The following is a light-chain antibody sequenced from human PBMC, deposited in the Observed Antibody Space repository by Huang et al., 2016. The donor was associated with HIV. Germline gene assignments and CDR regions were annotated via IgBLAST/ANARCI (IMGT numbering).Light chain of an antibody. CDR2: DAS. CDR3: QHRSNWPQLT. CDR1: QSVSSY. Sequence: EIVLTQSPATLSLSPGERATLSCRASQSVSSYLAWYQQKPGQAPSLLIYDASNRATGIPARVRGSGSGTDFTLTISSLEPEDFAVYYCQHRSNWPQLTFGGGTKVEIK. V-gene: IGKV3-11*01. J-gene: IGKJ4*01.